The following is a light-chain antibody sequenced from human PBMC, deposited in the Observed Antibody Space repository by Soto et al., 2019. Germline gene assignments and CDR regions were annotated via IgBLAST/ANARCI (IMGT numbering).Light chain of an antibody. CDR3: QSYDSSLSGYV. CDR2: ANT. V-gene: IGLV1-40*01. J-gene: IGLJ1*01. CDR1: SSNIGAGYD. Sequence: QSVLTQPPSVSGAPGQRVTISCTGSSSNIGAGYDVHWYQQLPGTAPKLLIYANTNRPSGVPGRFSGSKSGTSASLAITGLQDEDEADYYCQSYDSSLSGYVFGTGTKVTVL.